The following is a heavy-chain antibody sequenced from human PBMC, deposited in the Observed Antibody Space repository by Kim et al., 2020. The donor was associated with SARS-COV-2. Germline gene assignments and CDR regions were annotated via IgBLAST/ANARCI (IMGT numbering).Heavy chain of an antibody. Sequence: SETLSLTCTVSGGSISSSSYYWGWIRQPPGKGLEWIGSIYYSGSTYYNPSLKSRVTISVDTSKNQFSLKLSSVTAADTAVYYCARHRAGVITWGYWGQGTLVTGSS. CDR2: IYYSGST. V-gene: IGHV4-39*01. D-gene: IGHD3-22*01. CDR3: ARHRAGVITWGY. CDR1: GGSISSSSYY. J-gene: IGHJ4*02.